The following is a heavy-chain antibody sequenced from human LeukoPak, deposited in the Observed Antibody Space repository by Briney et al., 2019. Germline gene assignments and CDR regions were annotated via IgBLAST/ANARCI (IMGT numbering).Heavy chain of an antibody. CDR2: ISGNGVST. CDR3: VGDGRDGYNIYFHH. J-gene: IGHJ1*01. D-gene: IGHD5-24*01. CDR1: GFTFSNYA. Sequence: HPGGSLRLSCAATGFTFSNYAIHWGRQAPGRGLQYVSVISGNGVSTSYADSVKGRFTISRDNSKNTVYLQMTSLRAEDTAVYYCVGDGRDGYNIYFHHWGQGTLVTVSS. V-gene: IGHV3-64D*06.